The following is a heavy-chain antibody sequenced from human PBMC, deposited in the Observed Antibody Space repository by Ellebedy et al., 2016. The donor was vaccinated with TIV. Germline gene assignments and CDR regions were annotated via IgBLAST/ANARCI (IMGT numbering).Heavy chain of an antibody. CDR1: GVSISTYY. D-gene: IGHD3-3*01. CDR3: ARGNRDSGSGYHPSFYYGLDV. Sequence: MPSETLSLTCTVSGVSISTYYWSWIRQPPGQGLECIGSIFHRGRTNYNPSLKRRVAIEVDTSKNQFSLRLTSVTAADTAVYYCARGNRDSGSGYHPSFYYGLDVWGQGTTVTVSS. V-gene: IGHV4-59*01. J-gene: IGHJ6*02. CDR2: IFHRGRT.